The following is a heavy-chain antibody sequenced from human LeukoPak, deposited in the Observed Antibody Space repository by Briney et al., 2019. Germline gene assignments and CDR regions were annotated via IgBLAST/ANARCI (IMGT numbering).Heavy chain of an antibody. CDR2: IYHSEST. J-gene: IGHJ6*03. CDR1: GGSISSGGYY. Sequence: SQTLSLTCTVSGGSISSGGYYWSWIRQPPGKGLEWIGYIYHSESTYYNPSLKSRVTISVGRSKNQFSLKLSSVTAADTAVYYCARVGGVVVAATQNYYYYMDVWGKGTTVTVSS. CDR3: ARVGGVVVAATQNYYYYMDV. D-gene: IGHD2-15*01. V-gene: IGHV4-30-2*01.